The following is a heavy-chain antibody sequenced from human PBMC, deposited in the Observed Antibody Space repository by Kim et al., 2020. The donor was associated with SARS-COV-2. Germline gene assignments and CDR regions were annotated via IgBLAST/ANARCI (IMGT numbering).Heavy chain of an antibody. J-gene: IGHJ6*02. V-gene: IGHV1-69*13. Sequence: SVKVSCKASGGTFSSYAISWVRQAPGQGLEWMGGIIPIFGTANYAQKFQGRVTITADESTSTAYMELSSLRSEDTAVYYCARSRTQVGATPNYYYGMDVWGQGTTVTVSS. D-gene: IGHD1-26*01. CDR2: IIPIFGTA. CDR3: ARSRTQVGATPNYYYGMDV. CDR1: GGTFSSYA.